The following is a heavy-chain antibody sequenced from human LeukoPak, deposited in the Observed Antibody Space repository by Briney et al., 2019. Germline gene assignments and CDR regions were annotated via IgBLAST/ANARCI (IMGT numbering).Heavy chain of an antibody. D-gene: IGHD6-13*01. CDR3: AKGAKGMSSSWYLFDY. CDR1: GFTFSSYS. CDR2: ISYDGSNK. V-gene: IGHV3-30*18. J-gene: IGHJ4*02. Sequence: GGSLRLSCAASGFTFSSYSMNWVRQAPGKGLEWVAVISYDGSNKYYADSVKGRSTISRDNSKNTLYLQMNSLRAEDTAVYYCAKGAKGMSSSWYLFDYWGQGTLVTVSS.